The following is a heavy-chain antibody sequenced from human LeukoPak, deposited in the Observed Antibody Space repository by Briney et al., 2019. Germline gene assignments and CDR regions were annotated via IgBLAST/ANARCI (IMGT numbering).Heavy chain of an antibody. CDR3: ATPSRTEDGDYGVC. CDR1: GVIFTNFA. Sequence: SVKVSCKASGVIFTNFAFNWVRQAPGHGLEWMGRSIPILDLAHYTQKFQGRLTITADKSTNTSYMELTSLTAEDTAVYYGATPSRTEDGDYGVCWGQGPLVTVSS. J-gene: IGHJ4*02. D-gene: IGHD4-17*01. CDR2: SIPILDLA. V-gene: IGHV1-69*04.